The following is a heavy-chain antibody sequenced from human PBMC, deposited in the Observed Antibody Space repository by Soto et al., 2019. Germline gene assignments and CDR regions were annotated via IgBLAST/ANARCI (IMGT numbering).Heavy chain of an antibody. V-gene: IGHV1-69*01. J-gene: IGHJ4*02. D-gene: IGHD2-2*01. CDR1: GGTFSSYA. Sequence: QVQLVQSGAEVKKPGSSVKVSCKASGGTFSSYAISWVRQAPGQGLEWMGGIIPIFGTANYAQKFQGRVTITADESTSTAYTELSSLRSEDTAVYYCARARCSSTSCANGIFDYWGQGTLVTVSS. CDR2: IIPIFGTA. CDR3: ARARCSSTSCANGIFDY.